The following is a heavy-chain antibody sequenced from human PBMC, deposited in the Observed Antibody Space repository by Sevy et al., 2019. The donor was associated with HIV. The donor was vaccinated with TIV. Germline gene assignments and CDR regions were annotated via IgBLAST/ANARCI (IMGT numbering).Heavy chain of an antibody. J-gene: IGHJ6*02. Sequence: GGSLRLSCAVSGFTFGSYGMHWVRQAPGKGLEWVAVILYDSSNKYYGDSVKVRFTISRDNSKNTLYLQMISLRTDDTAVYYCARGLAALPGYYYGMDVWGQGTTVTVSS. CDR1: GFTFGSYG. D-gene: IGHD6-6*01. CDR3: ARGLAALPGYYYGMDV. CDR2: ILYDSSNK. V-gene: IGHV3-30*03.